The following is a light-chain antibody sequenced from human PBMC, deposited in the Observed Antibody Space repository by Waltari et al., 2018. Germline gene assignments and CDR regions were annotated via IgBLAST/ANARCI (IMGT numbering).Light chain of an antibody. CDR1: QGINNY. J-gene: IGKJ1*01. Sequence: IQLTQSPSSLSASVGASVTITCRASQGINNYLAWYQQKPGKAPKLLIYAASTLQSGVPSRFSGSGSGTDFTLTISSLQPEDFASYYCQQLNSYQWTFGQGTKVEVK. CDR2: AAS. CDR3: QQLNSYQWT. V-gene: IGKV1-9*01.